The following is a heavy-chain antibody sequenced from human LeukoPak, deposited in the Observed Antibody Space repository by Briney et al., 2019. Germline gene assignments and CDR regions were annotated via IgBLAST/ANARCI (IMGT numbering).Heavy chain of an antibody. V-gene: IGHV3-23*01. CDR2: ISDRGDKT. CDR1: GFTFSNYA. J-gene: IGHJ4*02. D-gene: IGHD3-10*01. CDR3: AKDWSCDY. Sequence: GGSLRLSCAASGFTFSNYAMTWVRQVPGKGLEWVSAISDRGDKTHYADSVKGRFIISRDNSKNTLSHQMNSLGAGDTAIYNCAKDWSCDYWGQGTLVTVSS.